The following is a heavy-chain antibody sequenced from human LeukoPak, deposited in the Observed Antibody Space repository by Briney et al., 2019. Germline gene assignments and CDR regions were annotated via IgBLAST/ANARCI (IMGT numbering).Heavy chain of an antibody. D-gene: IGHD3-22*01. Sequence: GSLRLSCAASGFTFSSYAMHWVRQAPGKGLEWIGEMYLSGTTHSNPSVKSRVTISIDKSKNQFFLNLSSVTAADTAVYYCAGLVGRYSSGLYYYYFDYWGQGTLVTVSS. CDR2: MYLSGTT. J-gene: IGHJ4*02. V-gene: IGHV4-4*02. CDR1: GFTFSSYA. CDR3: AGLVGRYSSGLYYYYFDY.